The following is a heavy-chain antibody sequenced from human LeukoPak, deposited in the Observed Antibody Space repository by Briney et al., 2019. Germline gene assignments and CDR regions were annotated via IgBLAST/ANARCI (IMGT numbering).Heavy chain of an antibody. V-gene: IGHV3-21*01. CDR1: GFTFSSYS. CDR2: ISSSSSYI. Sequence: GGSLRLSCAASGFTFSSYSMNWVRQAPGKGLEWVSSISSSSSYISYAGSVKGRFTISRDNAKNSLYLQMNSLRAEDTAVYYCASIVLELYWGQGTLVTVSS. J-gene: IGHJ4*02. CDR3: ASIVLELY. D-gene: IGHD2-8*02.